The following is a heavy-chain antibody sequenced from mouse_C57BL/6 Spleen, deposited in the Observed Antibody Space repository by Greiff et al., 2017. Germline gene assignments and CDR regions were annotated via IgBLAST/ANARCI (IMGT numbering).Heavy chain of an antibody. J-gene: IGHJ2*01. D-gene: IGHD4-1*01. CDR3: ARRPNWGHFDY. V-gene: IGHV5-17*01. CDR2: ISSGSSTI. CDR1: GFTFSDYG. Sequence: EVQRVESGGGLVKPGGSLKLSCAASGFTFSDYGMHWVRQAPEKGLEWVAYISSGSSTIYYADTVKGRFTISRDNAKNTLFLHMTSLRSEDTAMYYCARRPNWGHFDYWGQGTTLTVSS.